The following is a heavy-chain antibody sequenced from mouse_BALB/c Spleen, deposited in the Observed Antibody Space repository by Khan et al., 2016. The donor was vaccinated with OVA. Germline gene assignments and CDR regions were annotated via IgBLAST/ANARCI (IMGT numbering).Heavy chain of an antibody. CDR2: ISYSGST. D-gene: IGHD1-2*01. J-gene: IGHJ2*01. CDR3: ARTARIKY. V-gene: IGHV3-2*02. Sequence: EVQLVESGPGLVKPSQSLSLTCTVTGYSITSGYGWNWIRQFPGNKLEWMGYISYSGSTNYNPSLKSRISITRDTSKNQFFLQLNSVTTKDTATYYCARTARIKYWGQGTTRTVSS. CDR1: GYSITSGYG.